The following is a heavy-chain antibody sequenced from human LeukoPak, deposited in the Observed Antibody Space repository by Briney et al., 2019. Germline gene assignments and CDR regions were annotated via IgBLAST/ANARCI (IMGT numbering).Heavy chain of an antibody. CDR3: ARGILDYYDSSGYLLDY. V-gene: IGHV4-34*01. D-gene: IGHD3-22*01. J-gene: IGHJ4*02. Sequence: SSETLSLTCAVYGGSFSGYYWSWIRQPPGKGLEWIGEINHSGSTNYNPSLKSRVTISVDTSKNQFSLKLSPVTAADTAVYYCARGILDYYDSSGYLLDYWGQGTLVTVSS. CDR2: INHSGST. CDR1: GGSFSGYY.